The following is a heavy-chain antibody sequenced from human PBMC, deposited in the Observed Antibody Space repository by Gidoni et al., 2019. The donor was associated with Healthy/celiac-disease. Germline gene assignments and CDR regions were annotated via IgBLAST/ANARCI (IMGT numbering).Heavy chain of an antibody. CDR2: INHSGST. J-gene: IGHJ4*02. V-gene: IGHV4-34*01. CDR1: GGSFSGYY. D-gene: IGHD2-15*01. CDR3: ARAAGASITGYCSGGSCYSRGSFDY. Sequence: QVQLQQWGAGLLKPSETLSLTCAVYGGSFSGYYWSWIRQPPGKGLEWIGEINHSGSTNYNPSLKSRVTISVDTSKNQFSLKLSSVTAADTAVYYCARAAGASITGYCSGGSCYSRGSFDYWGQGTLVTVSS.